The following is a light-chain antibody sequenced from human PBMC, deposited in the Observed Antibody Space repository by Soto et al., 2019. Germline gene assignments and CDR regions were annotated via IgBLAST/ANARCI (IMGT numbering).Light chain of an antibody. CDR1: QTISSW. Sequence: DIQLTQSPSFLSASVVDRVTITCRASQTISSWLAWYQQKPGKAPKLLIYKASTLKSGVPSRFSGSGSGTEFTLTISSLQPDDFATYYCQHYNSYSGAFGQGTKWIS. V-gene: IGKV1-5*03. J-gene: IGKJ1*01. CDR3: QHYNSYSGA. CDR2: KAS.